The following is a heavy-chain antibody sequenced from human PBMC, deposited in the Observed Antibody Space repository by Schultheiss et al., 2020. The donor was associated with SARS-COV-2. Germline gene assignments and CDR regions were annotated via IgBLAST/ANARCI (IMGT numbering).Heavy chain of an antibody. CDR3: ARAPTRITIHAFDI. J-gene: IGHJ3*02. CDR2: IYHSGST. CDR1: GYSISSGYY. Sequence: SETLSLTCAVSGYSISSGYYWGWIRQPPGKGLEWIGSIYHSGSTYYNPSLKSRVTISVDTSKNQFSLKLSSVTAADTAVYYCARAPTRITIHAFDIWGQGTMVTVSS. V-gene: IGHV4-38-2*01. D-gene: IGHD3-10*01.